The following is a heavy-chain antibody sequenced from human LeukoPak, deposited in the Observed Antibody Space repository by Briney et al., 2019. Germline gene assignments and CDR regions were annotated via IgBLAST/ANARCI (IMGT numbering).Heavy chain of an antibody. CDR3: VRDRAEGRAWVEFDP. J-gene: IGHJ5*02. CDR2: VYSDGVT. CDR1: GFTVSSYG. Sequence: QPGGSLRLSCAASGFTVSSYGMSWVRQAPGKGPEWVSLVYSDGVTRYADSVQGRFTISRDNSKNTVYLQMNNLRVEDTAVYHCVRDRAEGRAWVEFDPWGQGILVTASS. V-gene: IGHV3-66*02.